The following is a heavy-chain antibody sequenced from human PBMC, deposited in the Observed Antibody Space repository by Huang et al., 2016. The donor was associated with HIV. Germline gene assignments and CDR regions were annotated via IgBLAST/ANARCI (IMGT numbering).Heavy chain of an antibody. V-gene: IGHV3-21*01. CDR2: ISRSSSYI. Sequence: EVQLVESGGGLVKPGGSLRLSCAASGFTFSTYSMNWVRQAPGKGREWVSYISRSSSYIYYADAVKGRFTSSRDNAKNSLYLQMNSLRAEDTAVYYCARIYYSDTTATDYWGQGTQVTVST. CDR3: ARIYYSDTTATDY. D-gene: IGHD3-22*01. J-gene: IGHJ4*02. CDR1: GFTFSTYS.